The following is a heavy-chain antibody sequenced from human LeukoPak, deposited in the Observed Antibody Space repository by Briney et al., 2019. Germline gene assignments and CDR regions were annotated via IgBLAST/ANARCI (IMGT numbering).Heavy chain of an antibody. Sequence: PGGSLRLSCAASGFTLSSYAMSWVRQTPGKGLECVSTIRDTDGRTYYADSVEGRFTISRDNSTNTLYLQMNSLRAGDTAIYYCAKSGNTKTVDQWGQGTLVTVSS. D-gene: IGHD6-25*01. J-gene: IGHJ4*02. CDR1: GFTLSSYA. CDR3: AKSGNTKTVDQ. V-gene: IGHV3-23*01. CDR2: IRDTDGRT.